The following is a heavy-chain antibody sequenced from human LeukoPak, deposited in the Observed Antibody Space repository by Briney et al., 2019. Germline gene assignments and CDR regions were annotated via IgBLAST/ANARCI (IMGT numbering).Heavy chain of an antibody. V-gene: IGHV4-31*03. CDR1: GGSISSGGYY. CDR3: ARGIAARPVDY. Sequence: PSGTLSLTCTVSGGSISSGGYYWSWIRQHPGKGLEWIGYIYYSGSTYYNPSLKSRVTISVDTPKNQFSLKLSSVTAADTAVYYCARGIAARPVDYWGQGTLVTVSS. J-gene: IGHJ4*02. D-gene: IGHD6-6*01. CDR2: IYYSGST.